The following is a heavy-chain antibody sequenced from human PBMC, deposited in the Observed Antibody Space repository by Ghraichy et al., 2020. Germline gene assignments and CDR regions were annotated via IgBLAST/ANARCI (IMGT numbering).Heavy chain of an antibody. CDR1: GFTFSDYA. CDR3: AKDRLCSGGYCVFDY. D-gene: IGHD2-15*01. V-gene: IGHV3-23*01. J-gene: IGHJ4*02. CDR2: ISGGGGST. Sequence: GESLNISCAASGFTFSDYAMTWVRQAPGKGLEWVSAISGGGGSTYYADSVKGRFTISRDNSKSTLYLQMSSLRAEDTAVYYCAKDRLCSGGYCVFDYWGQGTLVTVSS.